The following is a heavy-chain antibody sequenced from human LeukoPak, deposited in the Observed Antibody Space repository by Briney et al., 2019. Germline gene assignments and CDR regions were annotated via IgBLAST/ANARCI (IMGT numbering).Heavy chain of an antibody. CDR1: GFTFSDYN. Sequence: PGGSLRLSCAASGFTFSDYNMNWVRQAPGKGLEWPSSITSSSSYIYYADSVRGRFTISRDNARDSLFLQMNSLRAEDTAVYYCARDLRGIAAAWGQGTLVTVSS. CDR3: ARDLRGIAAA. CDR2: ITSSSSYI. V-gene: IGHV3-21*01. J-gene: IGHJ5*02. D-gene: IGHD6-13*01.